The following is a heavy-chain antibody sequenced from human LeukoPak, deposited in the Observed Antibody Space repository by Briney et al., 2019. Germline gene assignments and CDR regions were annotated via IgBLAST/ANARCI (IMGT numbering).Heavy chain of an antibody. CDR2: IKKDGSEK. Sequence: GGSLRLSCAASGFTFSSHWMSWVRQAPGKGLGWVANIKKDGSEKYYVDAVKGRFTISRDNAKTSLYLQMNSLRAEDTAVYYCAKVVTTRFDYWGQGTLVTVSS. CDR3: AKVVTTRFDY. D-gene: IGHD4-11*01. J-gene: IGHJ4*02. CDR1: GFTFSSHW. V-gene: IGHV3-7*03.